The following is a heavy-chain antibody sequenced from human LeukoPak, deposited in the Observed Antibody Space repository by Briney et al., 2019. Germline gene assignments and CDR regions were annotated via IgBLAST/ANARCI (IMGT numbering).Heavy chain of an antibody. CDR1: GFAFTNYG. J-gene: IGHJ4*02. CDR3: ARNYNGMSY. V-gene: IGHV3-74*01. Sequence: QAGGSLRLSCVASGFAFTNYGMMWVRQAPGKGLVWGSYINNDGRSTTYADSVKGRFTISRDNAKNTLYLQMNSLRDDDTAMYYCARNYNGMSYWGQGTLVIVSS. CDR2: INNDGRST. D-gene: IGHD1-26*01.